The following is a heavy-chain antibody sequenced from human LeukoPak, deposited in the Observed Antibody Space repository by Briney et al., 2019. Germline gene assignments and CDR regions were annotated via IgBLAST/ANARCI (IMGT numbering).Heavy chain of an antibody. CDR1: GYSFTSYW. Sequence: GESLKISCKGSGYSFTSYWIGWVRQMPGKGLEWMGIIYPCDSDTRYSPSFQGQDTISADKSISTAYLQWSSLKASDTAMYYCARRGYSYGYYMDVWGKGTTVTVSS. D-gene: IGHD5-18*01. V-gene: IGHV5-51*01. J-gene: IGHJ6*03. CDR3: ARRGYSYGYYMDV. CDR2: IYPCDSDT.